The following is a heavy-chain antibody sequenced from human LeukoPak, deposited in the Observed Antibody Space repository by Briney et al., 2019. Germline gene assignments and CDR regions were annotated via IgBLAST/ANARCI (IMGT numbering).Heavy chain of an antibody. CDR3: ARYHTALNY. CDR2: IYSGGST. CDR1: GFSVNSDY. V-gene: IGHV3-53*01. D-gene: IGHD5-18*01. Sequence: GGSLRLSCAASGFSVNSDYMTWVRQAPGKGLEWVSVIYSGGSTYYADSVKGRFTISRDKSKNTLYLQMNNLRVEDTAVYFCARYHTALNYWGQGTLVTASS. J-gene: IGHJ4*02.